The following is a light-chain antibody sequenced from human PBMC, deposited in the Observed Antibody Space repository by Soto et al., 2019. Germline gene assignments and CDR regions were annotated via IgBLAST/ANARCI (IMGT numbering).Light chain of an antibody. J-gene: IGKJ1*01. CDR1: QSVSSSY. Sequence: EIVLTQSPGTLSLSPGERATLSCRASQSVSSSYLAWYQQKPGQAPRLLIYGASSRATGIPDRFSGSGSGTDFTLTISSLEPEDFAVYYCQQYGSSPWTFGKGTKVEIK. CDR3: QQYGSSPWT. CDR2: GAS. V-gene: IGKV3-20*01.